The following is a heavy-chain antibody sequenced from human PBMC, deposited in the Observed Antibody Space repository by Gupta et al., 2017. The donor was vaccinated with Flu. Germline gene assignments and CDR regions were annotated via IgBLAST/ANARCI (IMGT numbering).Heavy chain of an antibody. CDR2: TSGSGGTT. CDR1: GFTFSNFG. CDR3: AKGFCSSTSCFEGLVDY. J-gene: IGHJ4*02. V-gene: IGHV3-23*01. Sequence: EVQLLESGGGLVQPGGSLRLSCAASGFTFSNFGMTWVRQAPGKGLEWVSATSGSGGTTSYADSVKGRFTISRDNSKNTLYLQMNSLRAGDKAVYYCAKGFCSSTSCFEGLVDYWGQGTLVTVSS. D-gene: IGHD2-2*01.